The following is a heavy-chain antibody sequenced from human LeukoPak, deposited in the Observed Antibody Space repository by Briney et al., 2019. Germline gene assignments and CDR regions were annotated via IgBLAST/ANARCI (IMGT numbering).Heavy chain of an antibody. D-gene: IGHD3-10*01. CDR2: INWNGGST. CDR1: GFTFDDYG. Sequence: GGSLRLSCAASGFTFDDYGMSWVRQAPGKGLEWVSGINWNGGSTGYADSVKGRFTISRDNAKNSLYLQMNSLRAEDTALYYCARARVRGFPLLWFGELFSFPFDYWGQGTLVTVSS. J-gene: IGHJ4*02. V-gene: IGHV3-20*04. CDR3: ARARVRGFPLLWFGELFSFPFDY.